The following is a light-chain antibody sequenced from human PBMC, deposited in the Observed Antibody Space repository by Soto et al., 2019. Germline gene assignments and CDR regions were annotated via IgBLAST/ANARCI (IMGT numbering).Light chain of an antibody. CDR3: DSFTSSSTYV. CDR2: DVS. Sequence: QSALAQPASVSGSPGQSITISCTGTSSDVGRYNYVSWYQQHPGKAPKLTIYDVSSRPSGVSSRFSGSKSGNTASLTISGLQAEDEADYYCDSFTSSSTYVFGTGTKLTVL. CDR1: SSDVGRYNY. J-gene: IGLJ1*01. V-gene: IGLV2-14*03.